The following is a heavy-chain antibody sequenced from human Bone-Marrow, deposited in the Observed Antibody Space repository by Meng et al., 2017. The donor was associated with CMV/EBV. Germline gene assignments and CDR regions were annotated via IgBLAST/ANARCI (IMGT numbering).Heavy chain of an antibody. J-gene: IGHJ4*02. CDR3: ARGYCSSTSCLIDY. CDR1: GGSFSCYY. V-gene: IGHV4-34*01. Sequence: QVQLQQWGAGLLKPSETLSLTCAVYGGSFSCYYWSWIRQPPGKGLEWIGEINHSGSTNYNPSLKSRVTISVDTSKNQFSLKLSSVTAADTAVYYCARGYCSSTSCLIDYWGQGTLVTVSS. CDR2: INHSGST. D-gene: IGHD2-2*01.